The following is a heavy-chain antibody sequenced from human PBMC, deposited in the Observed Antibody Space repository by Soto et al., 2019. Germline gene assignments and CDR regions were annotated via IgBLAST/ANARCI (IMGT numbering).Heavy chain of an antibody. J-gene: IGHJ6*02. V-gene: IGHV3-21*01. CDR1: GFTFSTYS. Sequence: PGGSLRLSCGASGFTFSTYSMNWVRQAPGKGLEWVSSISTSSTYTHYADSVKGRFTISRDNTKNSLYLQMNSLRAEDTAVYYCSMSDYYYYGMDVWGQGTTVTVSS. CDR3: SMSDYYYYGMDV. CDR2: ISTSSTYT.